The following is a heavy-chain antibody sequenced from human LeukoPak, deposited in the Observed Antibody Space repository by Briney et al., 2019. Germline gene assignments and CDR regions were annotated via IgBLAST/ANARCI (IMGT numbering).Heavy chain of an antibody. CDR2: INSDSSLM. Sequence: PGGSLRLSCAASGFTFSSYSMNWVRQAPGKGLEWVSSINSDSSLMYYAESVKGRFTISRDNARNSLYLQMSSLRVEDTAVYYCIRDLFDDYSLDYWGLGALVTVSS. CDR1: GFTFSSYS. V-gene: IGHV3-21*01. D-gene: IGHD3-16*01. CDR3: IRDLFDDYSLDY. J-gene: IGHJ4*02.